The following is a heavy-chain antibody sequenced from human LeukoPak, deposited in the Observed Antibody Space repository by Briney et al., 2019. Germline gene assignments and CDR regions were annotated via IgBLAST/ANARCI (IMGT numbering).Heavy chain of an antibody. CDR2: IYYSGST. CDR1: GGSISSSSYY. D-gene: IGHD3-10*01. J-gene: IGHJ5*02. V-gene: IGHV4-39*01. Sequence: SETLSLTCTVSGGSISSSSYYWGWIRQPPGKGLEWIGSIYYSGSTYYNPSLKSRVTISVDTSKNQFSLKLSSVTAADTAVYYCARGSGSYRNWFDPWGQGTLVTVSS. CDR3: ARGSGSYRNWFDP.